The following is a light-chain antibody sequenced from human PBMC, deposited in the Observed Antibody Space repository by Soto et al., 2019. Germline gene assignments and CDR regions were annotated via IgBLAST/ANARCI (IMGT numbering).Light chain of an antibody. CDR3: QQLNCYPIT. CDR1: QRISSY. Sequence: DIQMTQSPSTLSASVGDRVTITCRASQRISSYLAWYQQKPGKAPKLLIYAASTLQSGVPSRFSGSGSGTDFTLTISSLQPEDFATYYCQQLNCYPITFGQGTRLEI. J-gene: IGKJ5*01. CDR2: AAS. V-gene: IGKV1-9*01.